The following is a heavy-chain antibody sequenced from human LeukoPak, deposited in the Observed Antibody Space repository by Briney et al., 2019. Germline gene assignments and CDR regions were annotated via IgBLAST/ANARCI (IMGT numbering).Heavy chain of an antibody. Sequence: SETLSLTCTVSGASMRSSAYYWGWIRQPPGKGPEWIGSVSYSGRTYYNPSLKSRVTISGDTSKNQFSLKLSSVTAADTAVYYCARHGASMNYFDYWGQGTLVTVSS. J-gene: IGHJ4*02. CDR3: ARHGASMNYFDY. CDR2: VSYSGRT. D-gene: IGHD3-16*01. CDR1: GASMRSSAYY. V-gene: IGHV4-39*01.